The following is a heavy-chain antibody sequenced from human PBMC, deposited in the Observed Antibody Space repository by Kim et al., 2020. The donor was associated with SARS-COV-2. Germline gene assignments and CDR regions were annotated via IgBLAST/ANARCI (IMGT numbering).Heavy chain of an antibody. Sequence: GGSLRLSCAASGFTFSSYWMSWVRQAPGKGLEWVAIIKPDGSGKYSVDSVKVRFTISRDNAKNSLYLQMNSLRAEDTAGYYCSGDGADFDYWGQGTLVTVSS. J-gene: IGHJ4*02. CDR1: GFTFSSYW. CDR2: IKPDGSGK. CDR3: SGDGADFDY. D-gene: IGHD2-15*01. V-gene: IGHV3-7*03.